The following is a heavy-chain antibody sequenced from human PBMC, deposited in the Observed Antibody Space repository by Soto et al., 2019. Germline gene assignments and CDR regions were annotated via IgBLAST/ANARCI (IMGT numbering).Heavy chain of an antibody. Sequence: QVQLVQSGAEMKKPGSSVKVSCKAPGGTFSSYAISWVRQAPGQGLEWMGGIIPIFGTANYAQKFQGRVTITADECTSTGYMELSSLRSEDTAVYYCARSQGGSSSLDIYYYYYGMDVWGQGTTVTVSS. D-gene: IGHD2-15*01. V-gene: IGHV1-69*01. CDR2: IIPIFGTA. CDR3: ARSQGGSSSLDIYYYYYGMDV. J-gene: IGHJ6*02. CDR1: GGTFSSYA.